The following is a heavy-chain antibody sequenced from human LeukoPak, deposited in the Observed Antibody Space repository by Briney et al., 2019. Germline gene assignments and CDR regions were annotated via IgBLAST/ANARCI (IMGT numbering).Heavy chain of an antibody. Sequence: SETLSLTCTVSGGFLNSYYWSWIRQPAGKGLEWIGRVYTSGITNYNPPLKSRITMSVDTSKNQFSLKLTSVTAADTAVYYCARHNGFDRGYYYMDVWGKGTTVTVSS. CDR3: ARHNGFDRGYYYMDV. J-gene: IGHJ6*03. V-gene: IGHV4-4*07. D-gene: IGHD3-9*01. CDR1: GGFLNSYY. CDR2: VYTSGIT.